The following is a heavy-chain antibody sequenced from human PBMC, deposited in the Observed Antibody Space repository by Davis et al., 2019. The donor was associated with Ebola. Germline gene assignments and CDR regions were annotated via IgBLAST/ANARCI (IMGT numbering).Heavy chain of an antibody. V-gene: IGHV3-30*18. Sequence: PGGSLRLSCAASGFTFSDYYMSWIRQAPGKGLEWVAVISYDGSNKYYADSVKGRFTISRDNSKNTLYLQMNSLRAEDTAQYYCAKAGCGSTSCYSNQWGRGTLVTVSS. J-gene: IGHJ4*02. CDR1: GFTFSDYY. D-gene: IGHD2-2*01. CDR3: AKAGCGSTSCYSNQ. CDR2: ISYDGSNK.